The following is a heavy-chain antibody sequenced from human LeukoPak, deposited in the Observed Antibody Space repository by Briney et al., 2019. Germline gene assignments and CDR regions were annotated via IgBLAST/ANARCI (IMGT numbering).Heavy chain of an antibody. CDR2: IYFSGST. Sequence: KTSETLSLTCTVSGGSISSYYWSWIRQPPGKGQEWFRYIYFSGSTNYTPSLKSRVTISVDTSKNQFSLKLSSVTAADTAVYYCARHFRGGYCSGGSCYFDYWGQGTLVTVSS. J-gene: IGHJ4*02. CDR1: GGSISSYY. V-gene: IGHV4-59*08. D-gene: IGHD2-15*01. CDR3: ARHFRGGYCSGGSCYFDY.